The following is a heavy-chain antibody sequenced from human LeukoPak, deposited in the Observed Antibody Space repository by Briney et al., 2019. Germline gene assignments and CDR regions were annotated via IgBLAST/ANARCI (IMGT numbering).Heavy chain of an antibody. Sequence: PGGSLRLSCADSGFTFSSYAMSWVRRAPGKGLEWVSAISGSGGSTYYADSVKGRFTISRDNSKNTLYLQMNSLRAEDTAVYYCAKGDSSGYYVPFDYWGQGTLVTVSS. J-gene: IGHJ4*02. CDR2: ISGSGGST. CDR3: AKGDSSGYYVPFDY. CDR1: GFTFSSYA. D-gene: IGHD3-22*01. V-gene: IGHV3-23*01.